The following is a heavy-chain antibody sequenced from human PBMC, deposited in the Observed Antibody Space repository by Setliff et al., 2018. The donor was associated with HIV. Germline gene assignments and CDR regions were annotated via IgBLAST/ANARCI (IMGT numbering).Heavy chain of an antibody. V-gene: IGHV3-11*03. Sequence: PGGSLRLSCAASGFTFSDYYMTWIRQAPGKGLEWISYVSASSSYTNYADSVKGRFTISRDNANNSLYLQMISLRADDTAVYYCAKSLLVAGNDYWGQGTLVTVSS. CDR3: AKSLLVAGNDY. CDR2: VSASSSYT. D-gene: IGHD2-8*02. J-gene: IGHJ4*02. CDR1: GFTFSDYY.